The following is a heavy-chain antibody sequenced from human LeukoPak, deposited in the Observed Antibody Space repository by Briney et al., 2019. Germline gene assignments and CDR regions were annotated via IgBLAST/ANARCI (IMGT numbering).Heavy chain of an antibody. Sequence: ASVKVSCKASGYTFTSYDINWVRQATGQGLEWMGWVNPNTGNTGYAQKFQGRVTMTTDTSTSTAYMELRSLRSDDTAVYYCARDVGTTGFNWFDPWGQGTLVTVSS. CDR3: ARDVGTTGFNWFDP. V-gene: IGHV1-8*01. D-gene: IGHD4-17*01. J-gene: IGHJ5*02. CDR1: GYTFTSYD. CDR2: VNPNTGNT.